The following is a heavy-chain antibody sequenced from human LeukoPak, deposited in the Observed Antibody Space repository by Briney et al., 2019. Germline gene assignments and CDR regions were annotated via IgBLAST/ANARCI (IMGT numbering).Heavy chain of an antibody. CDR1: GFTFSSYA. J-gene: IGHJ4*02. CDR2: IGSSSTTK. Sequence: GGSLRLSCAASGFTFSSYAMSWVRQPRGKGLEWVSYIGSSSTTKYYADSVKGRFTISSDNTKNSLFLQMNSLSAEDTAVYYCVRDRGYDQSDYWGQGTLVTVSS. CDR3: VRDRGYDQSDY. D-gene: IGHD5-12*01. V-gene: IGHV3-48*04.